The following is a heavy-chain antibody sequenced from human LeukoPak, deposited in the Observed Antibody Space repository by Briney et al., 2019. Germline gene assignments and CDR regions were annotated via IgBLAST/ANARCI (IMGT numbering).Heavy chain of an antibody. V-gene: IGHV3-7*01. CDR3: ARVLGELNYYYYGMDV. D-gene: IGHD3-10*01. J-gene: IGHJ6*02. CDR1: GFTFSSYW. Sequence: PGGSLRLSCAASGFTFSSYWMSWVRQAPGKGLEWVANIKQDGSEKYYVDSVKGRFTISRDNDKNSLYLQMNSLRAEDTAVYYCARVLGELNYYYYGMDVWGQGTTVTVSS. CDR2: IKQDGSEK.